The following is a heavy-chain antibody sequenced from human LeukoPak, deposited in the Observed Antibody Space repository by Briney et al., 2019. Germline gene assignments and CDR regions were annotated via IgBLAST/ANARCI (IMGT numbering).Heavy chain of an antibody. V-gene: IGHV3-7*01. CDR3: ARAPLHLAMYHYFDY. D-gene: IGHD2-2*01. CDR1: GFTFNNYW. J-gene: IGHJ4*02. Sequence: GGSLRLSCAASGFTFNNYWMNWVRQAPGKGLEWVANIKEDGSEKYYVDSVKGRFTISRDNAKNSLYLQMNSLRAEDTAVYYCARAPLHLAMYHYFDYWGQGTLVTVSS. CDR2: IKEDGSEK.